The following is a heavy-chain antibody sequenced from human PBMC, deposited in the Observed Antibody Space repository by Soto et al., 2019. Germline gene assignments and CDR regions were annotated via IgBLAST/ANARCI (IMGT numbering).Heavy chain of an antibody. Sequence: GGSLRLSCAASGFTFSSYAMSWVRQAPGKGLEWVSAISGSGGSTYYADSVKGRFTISRDNARSSLYLQMNSLRAEDTAVYYCARAPTSVTPNWFDPWGQGTLVTVSS. J-gene: IGHJ5*02. CDR2: ISGSGGST. CDR3: ARAPTSVTPNWFDP. CDR1: GFTFSSYA. V-gene: IGHV3-23*01. D-gene: IGHD2-21*02.